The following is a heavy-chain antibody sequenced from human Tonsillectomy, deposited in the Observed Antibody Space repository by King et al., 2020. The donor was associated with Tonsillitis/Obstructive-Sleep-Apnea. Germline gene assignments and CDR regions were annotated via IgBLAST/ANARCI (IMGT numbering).Heavy chain of an antibody. Sequence: VQLVESGGGLVKPGGSLRLSCAASGFTFSDYYMSWIRQAPGKGLEWVSYISSSSSYTNYADSVKGRFTISRDNAKNPLYLQMNSLRAEDTAVYYCAGGFGGYIYYFDYWGQGTLVTVSS. CDR2: ISSSSSYT. CDR1: GFTFSDYY. J-gene: IGHJ4*02. CDR3: AGGFGGYIYYFDY. V-gene: IGHV3-11*05. D-gene: IGHD5-12*01.